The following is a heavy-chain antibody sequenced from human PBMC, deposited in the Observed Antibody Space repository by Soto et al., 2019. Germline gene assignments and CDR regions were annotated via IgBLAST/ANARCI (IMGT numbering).Heavy chain of an antibody. D-gene: IGHD3-22*01. Sequence: ASVKVSCKASGYTFTSYGISWVRQAPGQGLEWMGWISAYNGNTNYAQKLQGRVTMTTDTSTSTAYMELRSLRSDDTAVYYCARDYRNRDPVPILYYSYYYYYGMDVWGQGTTVTVSS. CDR1: GYTFTSYG. J-gene: IGHJ6*02. CDR3: ARDYRNRDPVPILYYSYYYYYGMDV. V-gene: IGHV1-18*04. CDR2: ISAYNGNT.